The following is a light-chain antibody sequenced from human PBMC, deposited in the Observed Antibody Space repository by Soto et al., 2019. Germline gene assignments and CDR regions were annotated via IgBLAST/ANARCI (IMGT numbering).Light chain of an antibody. CDR3: QQRSSWPPAT. V-gene: IGKV3-11*01. CDR1: QSVSSY. CDR2: DAS. J-gene: IGKJ2*01. Sequence: EIVLTQSPATLSLSPGERATLSCRASQSVSSYLGWYQQKPGQAPRLLIYDASNRATGIPARFSGSGSGTEFTLTISSLEPEDFAVYYCQQRSSWPPATFGQGTELEIK.